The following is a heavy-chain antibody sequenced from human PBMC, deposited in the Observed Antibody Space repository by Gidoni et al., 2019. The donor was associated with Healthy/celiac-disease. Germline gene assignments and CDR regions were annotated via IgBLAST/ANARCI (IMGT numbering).Heavy chain of an antibody. D-gene: IGHD3-16*01. J-gene: IGHJ4*02. CDR2: ISSSSSTI. CDR1: GFTCSSYS. V-gene: IGHV3-48*01. Sequence: EVQLVESGGGLVQPGGSLRLSCAASGFTCSSYSMNGVRQGTGKGLEWVSYISSSSSTIYYADSVKCRFTISRDNAKNSLYLQMNSLRAEDTAVYYCACLKRRLKEFDYWGQGTLVTVSS. CDR3: ACLKRRLKEFDY.